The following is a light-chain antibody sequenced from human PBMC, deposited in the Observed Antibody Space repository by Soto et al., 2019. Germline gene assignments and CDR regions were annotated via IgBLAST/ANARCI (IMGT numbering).Light chain of an antibody. CDR3: QQYGSSLWT. CDR2: GAS. Sequence: EIVLTQSPGTLSLSPGERATLSCRASQSVSSSYLAWYQQKPGQGPRLLIYGASSRATGIPDRFSGSGSGTDFPLTISRLEPEDFAVYYCQQYGSSLWTFGQGTKVEIK. J-gene: IGKJ1*01. V-gene: IGKV3-20*01. CDR1: QSVSSSY.